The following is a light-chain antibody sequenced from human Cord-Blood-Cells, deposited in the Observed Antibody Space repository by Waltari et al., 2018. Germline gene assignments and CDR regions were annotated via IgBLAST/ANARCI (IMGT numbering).Light chain of an antibody. Sequence: SYELTQPPSVSVSPGQTASITCSGDKLGDKSACWYQQKPGQSPVLVIYQESKRPSGIPERFSGSNSGNTATLTISGTQAMDEADYYCQAWDSSTAVFGGGTKLTVL. J-gene: IGLJ3*02. V-gene: IGLV3-1*01. CDR2: QES. CDR3: QAWDSSTAV. CDR1: KLGDKS.